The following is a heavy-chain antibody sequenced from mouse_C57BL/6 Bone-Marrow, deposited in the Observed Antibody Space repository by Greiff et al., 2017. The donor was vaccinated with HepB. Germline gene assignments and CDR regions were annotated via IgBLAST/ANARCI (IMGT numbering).Heavy chain of an antibody. CDR1: GYTFTSYW. CDR3: ARRDYGSSYYFDY. D-gene: IGHD1-1*01. Sequence: VQLQQPGAELVKPGASVRLSCKASGYTFTSYWMHWVKQRPGQGLEWIGMIHPNSGSTNYNEKFKSKATLTVDKSSSTAYMQLSSLTSEDSAVYYCARRDYGSSYYFDYWGQGTTLTVSS. V-gene: IGHV1-64*01. CDR2: IHPNSGST. J-gene: IGHJ2*01.